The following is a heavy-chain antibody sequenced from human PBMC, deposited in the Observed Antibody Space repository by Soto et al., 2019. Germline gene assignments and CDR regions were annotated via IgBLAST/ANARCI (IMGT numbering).Heavy chain of an antibody. V-gene: IGHV3-9*01. CDR3: AKGDSGSPSYGMDV. CDR2: ISWNSGMK. J-gene: IGHJ6*02. D-gene: IGHD6-6*01. CDR1: GFTFDDYA. Sequence: LRLSCAASGFTFDDYAMHWVRQVPGKGLEWVSGISWNSGMKSYADSVKGRFTISRDNAKNSLYLQMNSLRGEDTALYYCAKGDSGSPSYGMDVWGQGTTVTVSS.